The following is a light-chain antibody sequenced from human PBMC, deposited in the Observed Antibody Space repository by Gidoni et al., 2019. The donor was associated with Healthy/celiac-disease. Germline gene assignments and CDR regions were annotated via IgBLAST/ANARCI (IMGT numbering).Light chain of an antibody. CDR3: QQRSNWPST. CDR2: DAS. V-gene: IGKV3-11*01. Sequence: EIVLTQSPATLSLSPGERATLPCRASQSVSSYLAWYQQKPGQAPRLLIYDASSRATGIPARFSGGGSGTDFTLTISSLEPEDFAVYYCQQRSNWPSTFGQGTKLEIK. CDR1: QSVSSY. J-gene: IGKJ2*01.